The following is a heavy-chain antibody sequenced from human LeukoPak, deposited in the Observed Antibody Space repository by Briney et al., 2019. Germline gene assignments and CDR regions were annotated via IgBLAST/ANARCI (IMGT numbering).Heavy chain of an antibody. CDR3: ARDPRGIVGANHNWLDP. D-gene: IGHD1-26*01. J-gene: IGHJ5*02. CDR2: IYASGST. V-gene: IGHV4-4*07. Sequence: SETLSLTCTVSGGSISSYYWSWIRQPAGKGLEWIGRIYASGSTNYNPSLKSRVTMSVDTSKSQFSLKLISVTAADTAVYYCARDPRGIVGANHNWLDPWGQGTLLTVSS. CDR1: GGSISSYY.